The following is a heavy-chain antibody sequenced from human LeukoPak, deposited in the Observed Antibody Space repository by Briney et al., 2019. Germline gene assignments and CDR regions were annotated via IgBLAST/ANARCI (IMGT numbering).Heavy chain of an antibody. J-gene: IGHJ4*02. V-gene: IGHV3-30*04. CDR3: ARTFNYDSSGYHY. Sequence: GRSLRLSCAASGFTFSSYAMHWVRQAPGKGLEWVAVIPYDGSNKYYADSVKGRFTISRDNSKNTLYLQMNSLRAEDTAVYYCARTFNYDSSGYHYWGQGTLVTVSS. CDR2: IPYDGSNK. D-gene: IGHD3-22*01. CDR1: GFTFSSYA.